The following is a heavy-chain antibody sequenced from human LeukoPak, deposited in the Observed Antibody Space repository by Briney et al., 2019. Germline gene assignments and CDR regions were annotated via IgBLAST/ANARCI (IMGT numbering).Heavy chain of an antibody. CDR3: ANRWGTQPFGNNIDI. CDR2: FQSFGGDT. Sequence: GALRLSCSASGFVFSYFGMHWGPQAPDKGLGVGAFFQSFGGDTHYGASVEGRFTISRDNSKSTLYLQMNSLRPEDTAVYYCANRWGTQPFGNNIDIWGQGTLVTVSS. D-gene: IGHD2-8*02. J-gene: IGHJ3*02. CDR1: GFVFSYFG. V-gene: IGHV3-30*02.